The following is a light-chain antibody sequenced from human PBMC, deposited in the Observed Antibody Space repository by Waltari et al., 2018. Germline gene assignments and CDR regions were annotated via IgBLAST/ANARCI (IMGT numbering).Light chain of an antibody. CDR2: GAS. CDR1: QSVSRS. Sequence: SCRASQSVSRSLAWYQQKPGQAPSLLIYGASNMATGIPDRFSGSGSGTDFSLTISSLEPEYFAVYYCQHYLRLPATFGQGTKVEIK. J-gene: IGKJ1*01. CDR3: QHYLRLPAT. V-gene: IGKV3-20*01.